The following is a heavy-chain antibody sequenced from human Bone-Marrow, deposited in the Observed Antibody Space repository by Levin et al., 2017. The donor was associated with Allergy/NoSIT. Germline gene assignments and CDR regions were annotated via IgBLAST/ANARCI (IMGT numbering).Heavy chain of an antibody. CDR2: VSSSGDIT. CDR3: AKDRPTSVATFGDDFDY. Sequence: GESLKISCAASGFTFSSYAINWVRQAPGKGLEWVSAVSSSGDITRYADSVKGRFTISRDNSKDTLYLQMNSLRAEDAAVYYCAKDRPTSVATFGDDFDYWGQGTLVTVSS. CDR1: GFTFSSYA. D-gene: IGHD5-12*01. J-gene: IGHJ4*02. V-gene: IGHV3-23*01.